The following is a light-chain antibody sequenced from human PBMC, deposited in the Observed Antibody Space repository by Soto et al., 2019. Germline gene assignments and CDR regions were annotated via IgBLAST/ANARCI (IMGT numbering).Light chain of an antibody. Sequence: VLTQAPFNMSXYPGEIATLSCRKSKIFGSCLAWYQQNPGQAPRLLIYDTSNRDTGVPARFSGSGSETDFSLTISSLEPQDSAVYYCQQRTRWPAAVITCGPGTRREIK. J-gene: IGKJ5*01. CDR1: KIFGSC. V-gene: IGKV3-11*01. CDR2: DTS. CDR3: QQRTRWPAAVIT.